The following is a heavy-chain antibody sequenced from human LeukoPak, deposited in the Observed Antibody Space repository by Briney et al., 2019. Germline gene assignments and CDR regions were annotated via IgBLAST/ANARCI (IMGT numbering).Heavy chain of an antibody. CDR1: CVSISRGGFY. CDR3: ARAGVKYESPVY. D-gene: IGHD7-27*01. Sequence: AQTLSLTGAVSCVSISRGGFYWGWIRQRPGKGREWFGDIYYGGTTYYNPTLKSRVTISVDTSKNQFSLKLSSVTAADTAVYYCARAGVKYESPVYWGQGTLVTVSS. CDR2: IYYGGTT. V-gene: IGHV4-31*11. J-gene: IGHJ4*02.